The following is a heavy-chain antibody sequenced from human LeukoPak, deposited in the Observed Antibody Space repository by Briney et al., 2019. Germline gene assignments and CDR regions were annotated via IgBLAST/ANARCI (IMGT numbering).Heavy chain of an antibody. CDR1: GGSISSSDW. D-gene: IGHD1-1*01. Sequence: SETLSLTCAVSGGSISSSDWWTWVRQPPGEGLEWIGEIYHSGSTKYNPSLKSRVTISVDKSKNQFSLKVSSVTAADTAVYYYARDASLQMGASDVWGQGTMVTVSS. CDR2: IYHSGST. V-gene: IGHV4-4*02. J-gene: IGHJ3*01. CDR3: ARDASLQMGASDV.